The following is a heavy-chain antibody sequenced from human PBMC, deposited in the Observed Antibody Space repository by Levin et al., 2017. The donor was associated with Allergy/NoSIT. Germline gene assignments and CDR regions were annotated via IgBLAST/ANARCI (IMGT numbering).Heavy chain of an antibody. J-gene: IGHJ6*02. CDR3: AKVPRSNSLYFFYSGMDV. CDR1: GFSFRNYA. V-gene: IGHV3-30*18. CDR2: ISDDGSSE. Sequence: GGSLRLSCAASGFSFRNYAMHWVRQAPGKGLEWVAVISDDGSSEHYAESVRGRFTISRDNSKKMLYLQMNSLRLGDTAVYFCAKVPRSNSLYFFYSGMDVWGQGTTVTVSS. D-gene: IGHD6-13*01.